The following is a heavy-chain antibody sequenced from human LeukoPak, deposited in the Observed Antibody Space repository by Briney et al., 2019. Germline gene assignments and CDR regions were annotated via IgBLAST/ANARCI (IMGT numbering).Heavy chain of an antibody. CDR2: IYYSGST. D-gene: IGHD3-22*01. Sequence: PSETLSLTCTVSGGSIRSGVYYWSWIRQHPGKGLEWIGYIYYSGSTYCNPSLESRVTISVDRSKNQFSLKLSSVTAADTAVYYCARSSGYYFEYWGQGKPVTVSS. CDR3: ARSSGYYFEY. CDR1: GGSIRSGVYY. V-gene: IGHV4-31*03. J-gene: IGHJ4*02.